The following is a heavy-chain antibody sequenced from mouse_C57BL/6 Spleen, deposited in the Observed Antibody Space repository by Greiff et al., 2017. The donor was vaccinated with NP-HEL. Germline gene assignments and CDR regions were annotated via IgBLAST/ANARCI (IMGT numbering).Heavy chain of an antibody. D-gene: IGHD4-1*01. Sequence: VQLQQSGAELVKPGASVKISCKASGYAFSSYWMHWVQQRPGKGLEWIGQIYPGDGDTNYNGKFKGKATLTADKSYSTAYMQLSSLTSEDSAVYVCSSGLTGAFEYWGEDTTLTVAS. J-gene: IGHJ2*01. CDR3: SSGLTGAFEY. CDR2: IYPGDGDT. CDR1: GYAFSSYW. V-gene: IGHV1-80*01.